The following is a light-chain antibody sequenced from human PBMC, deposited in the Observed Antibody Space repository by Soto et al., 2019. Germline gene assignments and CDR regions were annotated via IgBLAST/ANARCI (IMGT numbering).Light chain of an antibody. CDR1: QSVGTA. Sequence: EVVMTQSPVTLSVSPGERATLSCRASQSVGTALAWYQQKPGQAPRLLIYGASARAPDIPARFTGSGSGTDFIFTITSLQSEDFAIYYCQQYTHWPWTFGQGTKVDIK. CDR3: QQYTHWPWT. V-gene: IGKV3-15*01. CDR2: GAS. J-gene: IGKJ1*01.